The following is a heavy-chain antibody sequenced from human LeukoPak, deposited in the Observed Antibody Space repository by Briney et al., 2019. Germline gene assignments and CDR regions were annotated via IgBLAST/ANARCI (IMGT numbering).Heavy chain of an antibody. V-gene: IGHV3-23*01. CDR3: AKDRNYGYVWGSYPPALYSDY. Sequence: GGSLRLSCAASGFTFSSYAMSWVRQAPGKGLEWVSGISSGGGTTYYADSVKGPFTIFRDNSKNTFYLQMTSLRGEDTALYYRAKDRNYGYVWGSYPPALYSDYWGQGTLVTVSS. CDR2: ISSGGGTT. CDR1: GFTFSSYA. J-gene: IGHJ4*02. D-gene: IGHD3-16*02.